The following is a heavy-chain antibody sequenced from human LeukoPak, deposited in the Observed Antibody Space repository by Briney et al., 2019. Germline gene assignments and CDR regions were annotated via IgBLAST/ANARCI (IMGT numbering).Heavy chain of an antibody. CDR3: ARHGRALHYYDSSGYRSSFDY. V-gene: IGHV4-39*01. CDR2: IYYSGST. Sequence: NPSETLSLTCTVSGGSISSSSYYWGWIRQPPGKGLEWIGSIYYSGSTYYNPSLKSRVTISADTSKNQFSLKLSSVTAADTAVYYCARHGRALHYYDSSGYRSSFDYWGQGTLVTVSS. CDR1: GGSISSSSYY. D-gene: IGHD3-22*01. J-gene: IGHJ4*02.